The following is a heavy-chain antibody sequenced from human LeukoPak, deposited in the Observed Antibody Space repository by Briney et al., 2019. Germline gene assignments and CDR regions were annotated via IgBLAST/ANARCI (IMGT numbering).Heavy chain of an antibody. V-gene: IGHV3-21*01. Sequence: PGGSLRLSCAASGFTFTRYNMNWVRQAPGKGLEWVSSISSSSSYIYYADSVKGRFTISRDNAKSSLYLQMNSLRAEDTAVYYCARDSGDSGSYLPYYFDYWGQGTLVTVSS. J-gene: IGHJ4*02. CDR3: ARDSGDSGSYLPYYFDY. D-gene: IGHD1-26*01. CDR1: GFTFTRYN. CDR2: ISSSSSYI.